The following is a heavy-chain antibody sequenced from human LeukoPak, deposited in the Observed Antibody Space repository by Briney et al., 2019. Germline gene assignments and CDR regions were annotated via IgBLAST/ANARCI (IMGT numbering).Heavy chain of an antibody. J-gene: IGHJ3*02. CDR2: ISYDGSNK. CDR1: GFTFSSYG. Sequence: GGSLRLSCAASGFTFSSYGMHWVRQAPGKGLEWVAVISYDGSNKYYADSVKGRFTISRDNSKNTLYLQMNSLGAEDTAVYYCAKDRRTTMIVVVITGAFDIWGQGTMVTVSS. D-gene: IGHD3-22*01. V-gene: IGHV3-30*18. CDR3: AKDRRTTMIVVVITGAFDI.